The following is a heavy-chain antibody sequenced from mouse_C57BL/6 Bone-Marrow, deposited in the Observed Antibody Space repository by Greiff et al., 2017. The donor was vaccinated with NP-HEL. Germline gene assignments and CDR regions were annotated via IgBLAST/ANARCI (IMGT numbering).Heavy chain of an antibody. Sequence: QVQLKQSGAELARPGASVKLSCKASGYTFTSYGISWVKQRTGQGLEWIGEIYPRSGNTYYNEKFKGKATLTADKSSSTAYMELRSLTSEDSAVYFCARSQSYYDYWFAYWGQGTLVTVSA. V-gene: IGHV1-81*01. J-gene: IGHJ3*01. CDR1: GYTFTSYG. D-gene: IGHD2-4*01. CDR3: ARSQSYYDYWFAY. CDR2: IYPRSGNT.